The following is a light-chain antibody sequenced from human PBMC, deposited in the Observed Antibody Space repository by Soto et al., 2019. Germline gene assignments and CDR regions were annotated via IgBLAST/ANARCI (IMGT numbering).Light chain of an antibody. CDR3: QHYDKSSRT. CDR2: GAS. CDR1: QSVTNNN. V-gene: IGKV3-20*01. Sequence: EIGLTQSPDTLSVSTGEGATLSCRASQSVTNNNLAWYQHKPGQAPRLLIYGASKRASGIPARFSGSGSGTGFNLFISRLEPEDSAVYYCQHYDKSSRTFGQGTKVEI. J-gene: IGKJ1*01.